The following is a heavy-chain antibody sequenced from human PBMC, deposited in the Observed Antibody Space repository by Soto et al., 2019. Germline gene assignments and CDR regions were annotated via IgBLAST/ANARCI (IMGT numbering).Heavy chain of an antibody. CDR3: TTGTIFGVVPPPPDY. CDR2: IKSKTDGGTT. CDR1: GFTFSNAW. J-gene: IGHJ4*02. V-gene: IGHV3-15*01. Sequence: GGSLRLSCAASGFTFSNAWMSWVRQAPGKGLEWVGRIKSKTDGGTTDYAAPVKGRFTISRDDSKNTLYLQMNSLKTEDTAVYYCTTGTIFGVVPPPPDYWGQGALVTVS. D-gene: IGHD3-3*01.